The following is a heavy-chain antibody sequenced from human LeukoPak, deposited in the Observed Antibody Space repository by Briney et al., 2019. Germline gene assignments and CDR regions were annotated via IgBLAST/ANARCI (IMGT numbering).Heavy chain of an antibody. Sequence: GGSLRLSCAASGFTVSSNYMSWVRQAPGKGLEWVSVIFSGGSTYYADSVKGRFTISRDNSKNSLSLHMSSLRVEDTALYFCAKEEFWRFDFWGQGTLVTVS. J-gene: IGHJ4*02. D-gene: IGHD1-1*01. CDR2: IFSGGST. V-gene: IGHV3-53*01. CDR1: GFTVSSNY. CDR3: AKEEFWRFDF.